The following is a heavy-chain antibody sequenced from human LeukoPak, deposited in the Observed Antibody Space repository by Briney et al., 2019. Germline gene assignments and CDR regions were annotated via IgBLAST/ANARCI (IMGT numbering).Heavy chain of an antibody. D-gene: IGHD3-22*01. Sequence: GRSLRLSCAASGFTFSSYAMSWVRQAPGKGLEWVSAISGSGGSTYYADSVKGRFTISRDNSKNTLYLQMNSLRAEDTAVYYCAKESGITMIVVARYFDYWGQGTLVTVSS. V-gene: IGHV3-23*01. J-gene: IGHJ4*02. CDR2: ISGSGGST. CDR1: GFTFSSYA. CDR3: AKESGITMIVVARYFDY.